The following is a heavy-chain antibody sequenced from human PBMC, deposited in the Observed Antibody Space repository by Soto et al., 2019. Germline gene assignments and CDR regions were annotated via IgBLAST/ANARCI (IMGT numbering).Heavy chain of an antibody. V-gene: IGHV2-5*02. J-gene: IGHJ6*02. CDR2: IYWDDDK. Sequence: QITLKESGPTLVKPTQTLTLTCTFSGFSLSTSGVGVGWIRQPPGKALEWLALIYWDDDKRYSPSLKSRLTINKDTSKNQVVLTMTNMDPVDTATYYCARQWLRDYYYYYGMDVWGQGTTVTVS. CDR3: ARQWLRDYYYYYGMDV. D-gene: IGHD5-12*01. CDR1: GFSLSTSGVG.